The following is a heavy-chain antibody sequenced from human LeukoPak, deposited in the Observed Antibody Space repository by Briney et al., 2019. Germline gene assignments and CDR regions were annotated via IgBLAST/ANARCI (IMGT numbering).Heavy chain of an antibody. V-gene: IGHV4-59*08. J-gene: IGHJ3*02. CDR3: ARHTLVGARNAFDI. Sequence: SETLSLTCTVSGGSISSYYWSWIRQPPGKGLEWIGYIYYGGSTNYNPSLKSRVTISTDTSKNQFSLKLSSVTAADTAVYYCARHTLVGARNAFDIWGQGTMVTVSS. CDR1: GGSISSYY. D-gene: IGHD1-26*01. CDR2: IYYGGST.